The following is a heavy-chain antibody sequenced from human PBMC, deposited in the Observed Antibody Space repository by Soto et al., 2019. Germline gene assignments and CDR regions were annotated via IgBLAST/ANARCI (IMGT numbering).Heavy chain of an antibody. V-gene: IGHV4-34*01. J-gene: IGHJ5*02. CDR2: INHSGST. Sequence: QVQLQQWGAGLLKPSETLSLTCAVYGGSFSGYYWSWIRQPPGKGLEWIGEINHSGSTNYNPSLKSPVPISVDTSKNQFSLKLSSVTAADTAVYYCARGKSSYYDSSGYYYGGAFDPWGQGTLVTVSS. CDR1: GGSFSGYY. CDR3: ARGKSSYYDSSGYYYGGAFDP. D-gene: IGHD3-22*01.